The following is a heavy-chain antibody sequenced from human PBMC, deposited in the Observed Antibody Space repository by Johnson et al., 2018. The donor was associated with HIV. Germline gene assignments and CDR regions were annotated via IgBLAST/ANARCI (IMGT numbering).Heavy chain of an antibody. CDR1: GLTFDDYG. D-gene: IGHD1-26*01. CDR2: INWNGGST. V-gene: IGHV3-20*04. CDR3: ASEAKHHVGANRVSSFDI. Sequence: QLVESGGGVVRPGGSLRLSCAASGLTFDDYGMSWVRQAPGKGLEWVSGINWNGGSTGYADSVKGRFTISRDNAKKSLCLQMNTLRAEDTALYYCASEAKHHVGANRVSSFDIWGQGTMVTVSA. J-gene: IGHJ3*02.